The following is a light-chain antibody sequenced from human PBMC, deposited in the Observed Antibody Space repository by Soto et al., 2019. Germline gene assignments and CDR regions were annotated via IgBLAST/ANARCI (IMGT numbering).Light chain of an antibody. CDR2: GAS. V-gene: IGKV3-15*01. CDR3: QQYNNWSGT. Sequence: EIVMTQSPATLSVSPGERATLSCRASQSVSSNLAWYQQKPGQAPRLLIYGASTRATGIPARFSGSGSGTEFTLTISSLQSEDFAVYYCQQYNNWSGTFGQGTKVEIQ. CDR1: QSVSSN. J-gene: IGKJ1*01.